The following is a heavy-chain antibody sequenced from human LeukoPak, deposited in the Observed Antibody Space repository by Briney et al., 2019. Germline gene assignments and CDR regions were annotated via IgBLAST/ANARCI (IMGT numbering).Heavy chain of an antibody. V-gene: IGHV3-30-3*01. CDR1: GFTFSSYA. D-gene: IGHD3-22*01. J-gene: IGHJ5*02. CDR2: ISYDGSNK. Sequence: GRSLRLSCAASGFTFSSYAMHWVRQAPGKGLEWVAVISYDGSNKYYADSVKGRFTISRDNSKNTLYLQMNSLRAEDTAVYYCARGPAITYYYDSMTFDPWGQGTLVTVSS. CDR3: ARGPAITYYYDSMTFDP.